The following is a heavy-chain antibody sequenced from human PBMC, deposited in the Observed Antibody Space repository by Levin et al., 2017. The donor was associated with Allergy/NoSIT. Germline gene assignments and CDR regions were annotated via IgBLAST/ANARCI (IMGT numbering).Heavy chain of an antibody. CDR2: IWYDGSKK. D-gene: IGHD6-19*01. CDR1: GFTFSSHG. V-gene: IGHV3-33*01. J-gene: IGHJ4*02. Sequence: QTGGSLRLSCATSGFTFSSHGFHWVRQAPGKGLEWVGCIWYDGSKKYYSDSVKGRFTISRDNSENTLYLQMNSLRAEDTAVYYCARDRSYTSCDYWGQGTLVTVSS. CDR3: ARDRSYTSCDY.